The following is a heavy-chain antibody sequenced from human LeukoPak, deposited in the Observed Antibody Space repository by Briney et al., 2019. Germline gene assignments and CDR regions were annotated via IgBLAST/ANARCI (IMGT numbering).Heavy chain of an antibody. Sequence: LSGGSLRLSCAASGFTFSSYAMSWARQAPGKGLEWVSAISGSGGSTYYADSVKGRFTISRDNSKNTLYLQMNSLRAEDTAVYYCAKRPGTLTGPFDYWGQGTLVTVSS. CDR3: AKRPGTLTGPFDY. D-gene: IGHD3-9*01. V-gene: IGHV3-23*01. J-gene: IGHJ4*02. CDR1: GFTFSSYA. CDR2: ISGSGGST.